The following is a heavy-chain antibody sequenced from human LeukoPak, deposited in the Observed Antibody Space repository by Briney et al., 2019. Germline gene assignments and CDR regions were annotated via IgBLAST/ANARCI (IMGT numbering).Heavy chain of an antibody. J-gene: IGHJ6*02. Sequence: PGGSLRLSCAASGFTFSSYAMSWVRQAPGKGLEWVSAISGSGGSTYYADSVKGRFTISRDNSKNTLYLQMNSLRAEDTAVYYCANLFVVVPRRYYYGMDVWGQGTTVTVPS. V-gene: IGHV3-23*01. D-gene: IGHD2-15*01. CDR2: ISGSGGST. CDR3: ANLFVVVPRRYYYGMDV. CDR1: GFTFSSYA.